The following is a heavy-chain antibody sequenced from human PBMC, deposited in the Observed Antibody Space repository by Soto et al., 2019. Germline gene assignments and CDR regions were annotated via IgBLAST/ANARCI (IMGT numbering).Heavy chain of an antibody. D-gene: IGHD1-26*01. V-gene: IGHV4-4*02. CDR1: GASISSTSSGDW. J-gene: IGHJ4*02. CDR3: AKMVGATLVDY. Sequence: QVQLQESGPGLVKPSGTLSLTCTVSGASISSTSSGDWWSWVRQPPGNGLEWIGEIHHSGSTNYTPSLKSRVTMSVDKSKNQCSLRLSSVTAADTAVYYCAKMVGATLVDYWGQGTMVTVSS. CDR2: IHHSGST.